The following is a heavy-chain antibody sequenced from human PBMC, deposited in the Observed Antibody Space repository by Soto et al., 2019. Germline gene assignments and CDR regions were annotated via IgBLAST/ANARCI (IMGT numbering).Heavy chain of an antibody. Sequence: SVKVSCKASGGTFSSSAISWVRQAPGQGLEWMGGIIPIFGTANYAQKFQGRVTITADESTSTAYMELSSLRSEDTAVYYCAREGAVDGKWNYFYGMAVWGQGTTVTVSS. CDR1: GGTFSSSA. V-gene: IGHV1-69*13. J-gene: IGHJ6*02. D-gene: IGHD6-19*01. CDR2: IIPIFGTA. CDR3: AREGAVDGKWNYFYGMAV.